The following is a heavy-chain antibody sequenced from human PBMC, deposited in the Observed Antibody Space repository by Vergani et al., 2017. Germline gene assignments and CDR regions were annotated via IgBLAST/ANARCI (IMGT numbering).Heavy chain of an antibody. V-gene: IGHV3-21*01. J-gene: IGHJ6*03. CDR2: ISSSSSYI. CDR1: GFTFSSYS. CDR3: ARGAHSTYYYYYYMDV. Sequence: EVQLVESGGGLVKPGGSLRLSCAASGFTFSSYSMNWVRPAPGKGLEWVSSISSSSSYIYYADSVKGRFTISRDNAKNSLYLQMNSLRAEDTAVYYCARGAHSTYYYYYYMDVWGKGTTVTVSS. D-gene: IGHD2-2*01.